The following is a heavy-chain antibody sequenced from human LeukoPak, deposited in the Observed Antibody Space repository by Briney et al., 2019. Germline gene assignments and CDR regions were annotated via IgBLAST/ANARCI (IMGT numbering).Heavy chain of an antibody. D-gene: IGHD1-26*01. V-gene: IGHV3-30*18. J-gene: IGHJ4*02. Sequence: GGSLRLSCAASGFTFSNYGMHWVRQAPGKGLEWVAVILYDGSNKYYADSVKGRFTISRDNSKNTLYLQMDSLRAEDTAVYYCAKDAEVGATRFRFVDWGQGTLVTVSS. CDR3: AKDAEVGATRFRFVD. CDR2: ILYDGSNK. CDR1: GFTFSNYG.